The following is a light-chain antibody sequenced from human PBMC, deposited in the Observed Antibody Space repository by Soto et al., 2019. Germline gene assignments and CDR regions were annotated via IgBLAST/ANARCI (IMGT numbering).Light chain of an antibody. CDR3: QSYDSSLSGYVI. CDR1: SSNIGTPYD. J-gene: IGLJ2*01. V-gene: IGLV1-40*01. CDR2: GNN. Sequence: QSVLTQPPSVSGAPGQRVTISCTGSSSNIGTPYDVHWYQQLPGTAPKLLIYGNNNRPSGVPDRFSGSKSGTSASLAITGLQAEDEAGYYCQSYDSSLSGYVIFGGGTKLTVL.